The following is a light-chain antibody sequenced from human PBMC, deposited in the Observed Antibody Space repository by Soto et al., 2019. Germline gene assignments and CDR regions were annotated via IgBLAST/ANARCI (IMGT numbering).Light chain of an antibody. CDR3: HQHSNWPPIT. Sequence: EIVLTQSPGTLSLSPGERATLSCRASQSVTSSYLAWYQQKPGQAPRLLIYGASSRATGIPDRFSGSGSGADFTLTISSLEPEDFAVYYCHQHSNWPPITFGQGTRLEIK. V-gene: IGKV3D-20*02. CDR1: QSVTSSY. CDR2: GAS. J-gene: IGKJ5*01.